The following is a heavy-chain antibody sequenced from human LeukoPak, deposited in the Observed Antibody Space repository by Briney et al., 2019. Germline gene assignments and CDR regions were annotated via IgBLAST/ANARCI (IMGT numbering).Heavy chain of an antibody. D-gene: IGHD3-9*01. J-gene: IGHJ3*02. CDR3: ARVKYDIVTGYYIPHAFDI. CDR2: ITAYNGNR. V-gene: IGHV1-18*01. CDR1: GYSFITYG. Sequence: GASGKVSCKTSGYSFITYGISWVRQAPGQGLEWMGWITAYNGNRRYAPKVQDRVTITTDTSTSTVYMEQRSLRDDDTAVYYCARVKYDIVTGYYIPHAFDIWGQGTMVTVSS.